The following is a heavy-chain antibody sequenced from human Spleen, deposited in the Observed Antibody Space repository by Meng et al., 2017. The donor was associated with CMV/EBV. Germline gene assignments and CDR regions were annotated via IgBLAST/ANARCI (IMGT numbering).Heavy chain of an antibody. CDR2: IYGKCGK. CDR3: AHWGGGELPNNWFDP. V-gene: IGHV2-5*01. CDR1: FSLRKSGVG. D-gene: IGHD1-7*01. Sequence: FSLRKSGVGVSWIRQPPGKALEGRGVIYGKCGKKYSQNMKSRVPITKGTPKNQVVLTMTTMEPVSTRTYYCAHWGGGELPNNWFDPWGPGTLVTVSS. J-gene: IGHJ5*02.